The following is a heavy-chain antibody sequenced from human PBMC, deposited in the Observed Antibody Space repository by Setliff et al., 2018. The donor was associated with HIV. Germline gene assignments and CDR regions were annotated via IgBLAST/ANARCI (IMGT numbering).Heavy chain of an antibody. J-gene: IGHJ4*02. CDR3: AKPAATNLVHLDY. D-gene: IGHD2-2*01. CDR1: GFTFSNAW. V-gene: IGHV3-15*01. CDR2: IKSKTDGGTT. Sequence: GGSLRLSCAASGFTFSNAWMSWVRQAPGKGLEWVGRIKSKTDGGTTDYVTPVKGRFTISRDNSKNTLYLQMSSLRAEDTAIYYCAKPAATNLVHLDYWGQGTLVTVTS.